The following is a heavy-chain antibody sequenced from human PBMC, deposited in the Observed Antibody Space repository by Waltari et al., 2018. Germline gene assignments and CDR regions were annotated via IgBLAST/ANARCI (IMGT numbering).Heavy chain of an antibody. J-gene: IGHJ3*02. CDR2: INPNSGGT. CDR1: GYTFTGYY. D-gene: IGHD6-13*01. Sequence: QVQLVQSGAEVKKPGASVKVSCKASGYTFTGYYMHWVRQAPGQGLEWMGRINPNSGGTNYAQKFQGRVTMTRDTSISTAYMELSRLRSDDTALYYCARPQDVSSWYAFDIWGQGTMVTVSS. CDR3: ARPQDVSSWYAFDI. V-gene: IGHV1-2*06.